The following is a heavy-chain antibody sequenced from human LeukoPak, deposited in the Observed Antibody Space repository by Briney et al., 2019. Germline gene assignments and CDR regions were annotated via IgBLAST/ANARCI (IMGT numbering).Heavy chain of an antibody. Sequence: GGSLRLSCTASGFTVSRNYMSWVRQAPGKGLEWVSVIYSGGRTYYADSVKGRFTISRDNSKNTLYLQMNSLRAEDTAVYYCAKTLVTTGADYWGQGTLVTVSS. D-gene: IGHD4-17*01. CDR1: GFTVSRNY. CDR2: IYSGGRT. V-gene: IGHV3-66*01. J-gene: IGHJ4*02. CDR3: AKTLVTTGADY.